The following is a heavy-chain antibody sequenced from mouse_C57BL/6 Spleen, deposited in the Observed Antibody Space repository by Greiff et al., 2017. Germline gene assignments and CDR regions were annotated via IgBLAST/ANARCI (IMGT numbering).Heavy chain of an antibody. Sequence: EVQLQQSGPELVKPGASVKISCKASGYTFTNYYMNWVKQSPGKSLEWIGDINPNNGGTSYNQKFKGKATVTVDKSSSTAYMELRSLASEDSAVYYCARGDYGDYWGQGTTLTVSS. CDR2: INPNNGGT. D-gene: IGHD1-1*01. CDR3: ARGDYGDY. J-gene: IGHJ2*01. CDR1: GYTFTNYY. V-gene: IGHV1-26*01.